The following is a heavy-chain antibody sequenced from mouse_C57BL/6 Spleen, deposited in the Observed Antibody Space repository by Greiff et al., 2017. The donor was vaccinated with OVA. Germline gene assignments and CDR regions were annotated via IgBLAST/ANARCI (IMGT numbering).Heavy chain of an antibody. D-gene: IGHD4-1*02. Sequence: EVQLVESGGGLVKPGGSLKLSCAASGFTFSDYGMHWVRQAPEKGLEWVAYISSGSSTIYYADTVKGRFTISRDNAKNTLFLQMTSLRSEDTAMYYCARPTGPLPFDYWGQGTTLTVSS. J-gene: IGHJ2*01. CDR3: ARPTGPLPFDY. CDR2: ISSGSSTI. V-gene: IGHV5-17*01. CDR1: GFTFSDYG.